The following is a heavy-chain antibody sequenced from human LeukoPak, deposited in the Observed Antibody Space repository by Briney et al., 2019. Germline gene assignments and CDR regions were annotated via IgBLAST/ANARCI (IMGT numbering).Heavy chain of an antibody. Sequence: SETLSLTCTDSGGSISSGDYYWSWIRQPPGKGLEWIGYIYYSGSTYYNPSLKSRVTISVDTSKNQFSLKLSSVTAADTAVYYCARSGCEDPFDSWGQGPLVTVSS. CDR2: IYYSGST. CDR1: GGSISSGDYY. D-gene: IGHD5-12*01. J-gene: IGHJ4*02. V-gene: IGHV4-30-4*01. CDR3: ARSGCEDPFDS.